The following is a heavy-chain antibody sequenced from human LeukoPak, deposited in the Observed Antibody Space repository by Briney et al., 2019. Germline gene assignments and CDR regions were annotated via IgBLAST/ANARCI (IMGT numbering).Heavy chain of an antibody. D-gene: IGHD1-26*01. CDR2: IRYDGTNK. CDR1: GFIFSSYG. V-gene: IGHV3-30*02. J-gene: IGHJ4*02. Sequence: GGSLRLSCAASGFIFSSYGMHWVRQAPGKGLEWVALIRYDGTNKYYADSVKGRFTISRDNSKNTLYLQMNSLRAEDTAVYYCAKDRSGSYSQGLDYWGQGTLVTVSS. CDR3: AKDRSGSYSQGLDY.